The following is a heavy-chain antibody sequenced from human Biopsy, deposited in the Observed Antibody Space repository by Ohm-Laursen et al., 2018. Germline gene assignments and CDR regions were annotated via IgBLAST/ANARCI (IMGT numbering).Heavy chain of an antibody. CDR2: ISYSGTT. D-gene: IGHD3-22*01. CDR1: GTSFNDYS. Sequence: SDTLSLTCSVFGTSFNDYSWTWIRQPPGKGLGWIGLISYSGTTFYNPSLESLLTISIDTSKNHFSLNLRSVTAADTAVYYCARGVPHYDGSGFPLAGYWYFDLWGRGTLVTVSS. V-gene: IGHV4-34*09. J-gene: IGHJ2*01. CDR3: ARGVPHYDGSGFPLAGYWYFDL.